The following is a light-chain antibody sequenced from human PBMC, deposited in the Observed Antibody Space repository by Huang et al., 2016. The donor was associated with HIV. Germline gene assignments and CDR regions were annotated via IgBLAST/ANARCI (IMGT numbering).Light chain of an antibody. V-gene: IGKV3-15*01. Sequence: EVLMTQSPATLSLSPVQGATLSRRASQSVSTNLAWYQQKPGQAPRLLIYDASTRATGIPARFRGSGSGTEFTLTISSLQSEDFAVCYCHQYNDWPITFGPGTTVDIK. CDR1: QSVSTN. CDR2: DAS. J-gene: IGKJ3*01. CDR3: HQYNDWPIT.